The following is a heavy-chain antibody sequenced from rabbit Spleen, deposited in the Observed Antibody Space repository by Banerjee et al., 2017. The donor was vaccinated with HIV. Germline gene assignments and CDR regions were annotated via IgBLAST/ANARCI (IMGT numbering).Heavy chain of an antibody. J-gene: IGHJ4*01. CDR1: GFTLSSYY. D-gene: IGHD2-1*01. V-gene: IGHV1S7*01. CDR2: IDPVFGIT. CDR3: VRDIGYDDDSEKGYFNL. Sequence: QSVEESAGGLVQPGGSLKLSCKASGFTLSSYYMNWVRQAPGKGLEWIGYIDPVFGITYYANWVNGRFSISRENTQNTVYLQLNSLTVADTATYFCVRDIGYDDDSEKGYFNLWGQGTLVTVS.